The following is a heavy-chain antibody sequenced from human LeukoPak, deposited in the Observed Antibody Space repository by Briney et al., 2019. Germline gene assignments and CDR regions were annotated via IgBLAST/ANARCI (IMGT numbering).Heavy chain of an antibody. J-gene: IGHJ4*02. CDR3: ARASMGYSSSWYFDY. CDR2: IYHSGSS. D-gene: IGHD6-13*01. Sequence: ETLSLTCTVSGGSISSYYWSWIRQPPGKGREWIGYIYHSGSSNYNPSLKSRVTISVDTSKKQFSLKLSSVTAADTAVYYCARASMGYSSSWYFDYWGQGTLVTVSS. CDR1: GGSISSYY. V-gene: IGHV4-59*01.